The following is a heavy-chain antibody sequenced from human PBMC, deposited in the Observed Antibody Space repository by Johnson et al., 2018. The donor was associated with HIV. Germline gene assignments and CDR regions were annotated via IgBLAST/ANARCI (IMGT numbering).Heavy chain of an antibody. Sequence: MQLVESGGGLVKPGGSLRLSCAASGFTFNNAWMSWVRQAPGKGLEWVGRIKSKTDGGTTDYAAPVKDRFTISRDDSKNTLYLQMNSLKTEDTAVYYCTTDKQLWLTVDIWGQGTIVTVSS. J-gene: IGHJ3*02. CDR1: GFTFNNAW. CDR3: TTDKQLWLTVDI. CDR2: IKSKTDGGTT. V-gene: IGHV3-15*01. D-gene: IGHD5-18*01.